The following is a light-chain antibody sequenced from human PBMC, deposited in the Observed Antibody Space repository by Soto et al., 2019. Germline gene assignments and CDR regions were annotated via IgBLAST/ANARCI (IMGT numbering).Light chain of an antibody. V-gene: IGLV2-14*01. CDR2: EGT. Sequence: QSALTQPRSVSGSPGQSVTISCTGTSSDVGGYNYVSWYQHHPGKAPKLVIYEGTKRPSGVSSRFSGSKSGNTASLTISGLQAEDEGDYYCCSYTSNTVVFGGGTKLTVL. CDR1: SSDVGGYNY. J-gene: IGLJ2*01. CDR3: CSYTSNTVV.